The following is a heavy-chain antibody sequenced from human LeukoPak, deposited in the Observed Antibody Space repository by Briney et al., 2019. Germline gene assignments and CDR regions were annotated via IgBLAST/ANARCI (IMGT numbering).Heavy chain of an antibody. CDR3: ARGGLEPTDY. CDR2: INPEETNT. J-gene: IGHJ4*02. V-gene: IGHV3-74*01. CDR1: GFTFSRYW. Sequence: PGGSLRLSCAASGFTFSRYWMHWVRQAPGKGLVWVSRINPEETNTNYADSVEGRFTISRDNAKSTLYLHINSLGVEDTAVYYCARGGLEPTDYWGQGTLVTVSS. D-gene: IGHD1-1*01.